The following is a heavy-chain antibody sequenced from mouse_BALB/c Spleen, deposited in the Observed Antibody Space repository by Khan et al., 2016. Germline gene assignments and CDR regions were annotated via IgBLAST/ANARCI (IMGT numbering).Heavy chain of an antibody. D-gene: IGHD3-3*01. CDR2: IWAGGST. Sequence: QVQLKESGPGLVAPSQSLSITCTVYGYSLTRYGVHWVRQRPGKGLEWLGLIWAGGSTNYNWALMSRLSISIDNSKSLVFLIMNSLQTDDTTLYYYARSKSLARYWGPGTTLTVSS. CDR1: GYSLTRYG. CDR3: ARSKSLARY. J-gene: IGHJ2*01. V-gene: IGHV2-9*02.